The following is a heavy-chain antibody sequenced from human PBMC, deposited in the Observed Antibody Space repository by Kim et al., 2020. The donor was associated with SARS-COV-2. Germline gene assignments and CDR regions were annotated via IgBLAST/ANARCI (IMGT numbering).Heavy chain of an antibody. CDR3: ARDVVPAAMRWDDYYYYGMDV. D-gene: IGHD2-2*01. J-gene: IGHJ6*02. CDR2: IIPIFGTA. V-gene: IGHV1-69*13. Sequence: SVKVSCKASGGTFSSYAISWVRQAPGQGLEWMGGIIPIFGTANYAQKFQGRVTITADESTSTAYMELSSLRSEDTAVYYCARDVVPAAMRWDDYYYYGMDVWGQGTTVTVSS. CDR1: GGTFSSYA.